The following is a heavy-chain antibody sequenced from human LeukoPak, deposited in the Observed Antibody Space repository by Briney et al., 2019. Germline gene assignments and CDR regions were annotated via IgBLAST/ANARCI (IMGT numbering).Heavy chain of an antibody. Sequence: RPGGSLRLSCAASGFTFSNAWMSWVRQAPGKGLEWVGRIKSKTDGGTTDYAAPVKGRFTISRDDSKNTLYLQMNSLKTEDTAVYYCTTESEWPDYYYYMDVWGKGTTVTVSS. J-gene: IGHJ6*03. CDR3: TTESEWPDYYYYMDV. CDR2: IKSKTDGGTT. CDR1: GFTFSNAW. V-gene: IGHV3-15*01. D-gene: IGHD3-3*01.